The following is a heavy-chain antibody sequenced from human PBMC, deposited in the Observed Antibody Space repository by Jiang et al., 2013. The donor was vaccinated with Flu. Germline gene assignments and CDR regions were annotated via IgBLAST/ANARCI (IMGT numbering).Heavy chain of an antibody. CDR2: LIYGGSA. Sequence: TCTVSGASISSSIYHWAWIRQPPGKGLEWIGNLIYGGSAHYNPSLKSRAIISVDTSKNQFSLTLSSVTAADTAVYYCARRGNVVVRVDWGQGTLVTVSS. V-gene: IGHV4-39*01. CDR1: GASISSSIYH. CDR3: ARRGNVVVRVD. J-gene: IGHJ4*02. D-gene: IGHD2-21*01.